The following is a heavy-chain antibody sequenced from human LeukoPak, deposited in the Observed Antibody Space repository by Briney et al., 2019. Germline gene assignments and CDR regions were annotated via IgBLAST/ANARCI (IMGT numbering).Heavy chain of an antibody. J-gene: IGHJ6*03. CDR2: INTNTGNP. V-gene: IGHV7-4-1*02. CDR3: ARAQAAAGTFYHYYYYMDV. CDR1: GYTFTSYA. Sequence: ASVKVSCKASGYTFTSYAMNWVRQAPGQGLEWMGWINTNTGNPTYAQGFTGRFVFSLDTSVSTAYLQISSLKAEDTAVYYCARAQAAAGTFYHYYYYMDVWGKGTTVTVSS. D-gene: IGHD6-13*01.